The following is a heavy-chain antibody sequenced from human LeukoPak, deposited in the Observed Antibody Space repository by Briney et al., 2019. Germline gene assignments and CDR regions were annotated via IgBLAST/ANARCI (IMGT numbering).Heavy chain of an antibody. CDR3: ARDSPYNWNHRFDY. CDR2: IYSSTSII. V-gene: IGHV3-48*04. D-gene: IGHD1-14*01. Sequence: GGSLRLSCAASGFTFSTYSMNWVRQAPGKGLEWVSYIYSSTSIIYYADSVKGRLTISRDNAKNSLYLQMNSLRAEDTAVYYCARDSPYNWNHRFDYWGQGTLVTVSS. CDR1: GFTFSTYS. J-gene: IGHJ4*02.